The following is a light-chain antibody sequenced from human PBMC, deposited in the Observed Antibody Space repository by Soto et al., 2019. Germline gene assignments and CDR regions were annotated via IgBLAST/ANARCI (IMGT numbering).Light chain of an antibody. CDR1: QTISSW. V-gene: IGKV1-5*03. J-gene: IGKJ1*01. Sequence: DIQMTQSPSTLSGSVGDRVAITCRASQTISSWLAWYQQKPGKAPKLLIYKASTLKSGVPSRFSGSGSGTEFTLTISSLQPDDFATYYCQHYNSSSEAFGQGPKVDLK. CDR3: QHYNSSSEA. CDR2: KAS.